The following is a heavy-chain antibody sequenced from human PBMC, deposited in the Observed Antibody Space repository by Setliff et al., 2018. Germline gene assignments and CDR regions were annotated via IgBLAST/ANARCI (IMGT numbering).Heavy chain of an antibody. D-gene: IGHD4-4*01. CDR3: ARVPARNPGYYFDY. CDR2: IYTSGST. CDR1: GGSISSGTYY. V-gene: IGHV4-61*02. J-gene: IGHJ4*02. Sequence: SETLSLTCTVSGGSISSGTYYWSWIRQPAGKGLEWIGRIYTSGSTNYNPPLKSRVTMSLDTSKNQFSLKLTSVTAADTALYYCARVPARNPGYYFDYWGQGTLVTVSS.